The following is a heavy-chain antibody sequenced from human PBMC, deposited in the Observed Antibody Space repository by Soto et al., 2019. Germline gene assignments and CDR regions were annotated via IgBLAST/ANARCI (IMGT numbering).Heavy chain of an antibody. V-gene: IGHV4-30-2*01. D-gene: IGHD2-15*01. J-gene: IGHJ5*02. CDR1: GGSISSGGYS. CDR3: ARPVRYCSGGSCYSGWFDP. Sequence: SETLSLTCAVSGGSISSGGYSWSWIRQPPGKGLEWIGYIYHSGSTYYNPSLKSRVTISVDRSKNQFSLKLSSVTAADTAVYYCARPVRYCSGGSCYSGWFDPWGQGTLVTVSS. CDR2: IYHSGST.